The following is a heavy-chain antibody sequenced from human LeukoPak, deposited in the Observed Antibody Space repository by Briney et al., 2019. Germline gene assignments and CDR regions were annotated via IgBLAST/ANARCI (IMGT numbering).Heavy chain of an antibody. J-gene: IGHJ4*02. Sequence: SETLSLTCTVSGGSISSRPYYWGWVRQPPGKGLEWIGTISYSGTTYYSPSLKSRVTISLDTSKNQFSLKLSSVTAADTAVYYCARVHGSGDFDYWGQGTLVTVSS. CDR3: ARVHGSGDFDY. D-gene: IGHD3-10*01. CDR1: GGSISSRPYY. CDR2: ISYSGTT. V-gene: IGHV4-39*07.